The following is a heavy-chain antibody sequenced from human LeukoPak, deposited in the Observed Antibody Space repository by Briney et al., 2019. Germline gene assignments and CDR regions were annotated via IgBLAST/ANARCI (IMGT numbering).Heavy chain of an antibody. Sequence: SVKVSCKASGGTFSSYAISWVRQAPGQGLEWMGRIIPILGIANYAQKFQGRVTITADKSTSTAYMELSSLRSEDTAVYYCARDRYCSSTSCYRRAPTWGQGTLVTVSS. CDR1: GGTFSSYA. J-gene: IGHJ5*02. V-gene: IGHV1-69*04. CDR3: ARDRYCSSTSCYRRAPT. D-gene: IGHD2-2*02. CDR2: IIPILGIA.